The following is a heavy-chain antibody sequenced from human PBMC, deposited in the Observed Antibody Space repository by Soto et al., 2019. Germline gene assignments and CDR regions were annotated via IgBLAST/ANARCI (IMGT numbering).Heavy chain of an antibody. V-gene: IGHV1-8*02. CDR2: MNPNSGNT. D-gene: IGHD1-1*01. J-gene: IGHJ6*02. CDR1: GGTFSSYA. Sequence: ASVKVSCKASGGTFSSYAISWVRQAPGQGLEWMGWMNPNSGNTGYAQKFQGRVTMTRNTSISTAYMELSSLRSEDTAVYYCARSGHNPDNYYYYGMDVWGQGTTVTVSS. CDR3: ARSGHNPDNYYYYGMDV.